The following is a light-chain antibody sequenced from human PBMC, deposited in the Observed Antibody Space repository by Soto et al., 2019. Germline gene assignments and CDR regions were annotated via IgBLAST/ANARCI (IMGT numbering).Light chain of an antibody. CDR3: CSYVGSDTYVI. V-gene: IGLV2-23*01. CDR2: EGS. Sequence: QSALTQPRSVSGSPGQSVTISCTGTSSDVGGYILVSWYQQEPGKAPKLMIYEGSKRPSGVSNRFSGSKSGNTASLTISGLQAEDEAHYYCCSYVGSDTYVIFGGGTKVTVL. CDR1: SSDVGGYIL. J-gene: IGLJ2*01.